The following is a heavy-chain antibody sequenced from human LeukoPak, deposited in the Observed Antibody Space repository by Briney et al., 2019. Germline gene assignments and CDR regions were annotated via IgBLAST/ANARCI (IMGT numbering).Heavy chain of an antibody. CDR3: ARETGPGYFYDSSGYYLRGYFDN. J-gene: IGHJ4*02. CDR1: NGSIRSQY. CDR2: IYYTGST. D-gene: IGHD3-22*01. V-gene: IGHV4-59*11. Sequence: SETLSLTCTVSNGSIRSQYWSRIRQPPGKGLEWIGYIYYTGSTNNNPSLQSRVTISVDTSRNQFSLNLHSVTAADTGVYYCARETGPGYFYDSSGYYLRGYFDNWGQGILVTVSS.